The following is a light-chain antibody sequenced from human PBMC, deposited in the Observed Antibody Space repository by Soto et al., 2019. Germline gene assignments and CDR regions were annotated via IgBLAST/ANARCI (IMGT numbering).Light chain of an antibody. CDR3: QTWGTGIQV. V-gene: IGLV4-69*01. Sequence: QAVVTQSPSASASLGASVKLTCTLSSGHSSYAIAWHQQQPEKGPRYLMKLNSDGSHSKGDGIPDRFSGSSSGAERHLTISSLQSEDEADYYCQTWGTGIQVFGTGTKLTVL. CDR2: LNSDGSH. J-gene: IGLJ1*01. CDR1: SGHSSYA.